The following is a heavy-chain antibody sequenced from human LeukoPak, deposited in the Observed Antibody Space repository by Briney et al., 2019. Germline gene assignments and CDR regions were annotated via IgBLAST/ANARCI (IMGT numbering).Heavy chain of an antibody. CDR1: GFTFSSFW. CDR3: TRVSGGYDMSDY. Sequence: GGSLRLSCAASGFTFSSFWMSWVRQAPGKGLEWVANIRKDGSLQYYVDSVEGRFTISRDNAKNPLYLQMNTLRADDTAVYYCTRVSGGYDMSDYWGQGTLVTVSS. CDR2: IRKDGSLQ. J-gene: IGHJ4*02. D-gene: IGHD3-9*01. V-gene: IGHV3-7*03.